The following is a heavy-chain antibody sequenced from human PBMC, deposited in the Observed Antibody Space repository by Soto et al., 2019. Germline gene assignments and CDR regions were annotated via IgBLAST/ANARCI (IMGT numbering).Heavy chain of an antibody. CDR3: ARDRYFTYYDILTGYSRGPGAFDI. V-gene: IGHV3-33*01. CDR1: GFTFSSYG. Sequence: GGSLRLSCAASGFTFSSYGMHWVRQAPGKGLEWVAVIWYDGSNKYYAGSVKGRFTISRDNSKNTLYLQMNSLRAEDTAVYYCARDRYFTYYDILTGYSRGPGAFDIWGQGTMVTVSS. J-gene: IGHJ3*02. CDR2: IWYDGSNK. D-gene: IGHD3-9*01.